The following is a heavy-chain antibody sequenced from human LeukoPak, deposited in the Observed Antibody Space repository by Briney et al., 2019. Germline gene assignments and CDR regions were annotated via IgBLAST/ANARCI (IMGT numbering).Heavy chain of an antibody. V-gene: IGHV4-59*01. Sequence: PSETLSLTCTVSGGSISSYYWSWIRQPPGKGLEWIGYIYYSGSTNYNPSLKSRVTISVDTSKNQFSLKLSSVTAADTAVYCCAREGENYYDSSGYQYYFDYWGQGTLVTVSS. CDR2: IYYSGST. CDR1: GGSISSYY. D-gene: IGHD3-22*01. J-gene: IGHJ4*02. CDR3: AREGENYYDSSGYQYYFDY.